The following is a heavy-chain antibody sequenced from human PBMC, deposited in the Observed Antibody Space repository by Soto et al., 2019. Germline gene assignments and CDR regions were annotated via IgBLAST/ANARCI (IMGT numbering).Heavy chain of an antibody. D-gene: IGHD2-8*01. CDR2: IYTSGNT. CDR1: GASVTSYY. CDR3: ARDGVGPHGMDV. J-gene: IGHJ6*02. V-gene: IGHV4-4*07. Sequence: QVQLQGSDPRLLKPSETLSLTCTVSGASVTSYYGSWIRQPAGKGLDWIGRIYTSGNTDYNPSLKSRVTLSLETSQNQVSLKLSSVTAADTAIYYCARDGVGPHGMDVWGQGTTVTVSS.